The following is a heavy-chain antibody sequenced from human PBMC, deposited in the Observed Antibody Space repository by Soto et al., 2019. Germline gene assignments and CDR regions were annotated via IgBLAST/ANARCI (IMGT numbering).Heavy chain of an antibody. D-gene: IGHD1-1*01. Sequence: QVQLVQSGAEEKKPGASVKVSCKASGYTFTSYAMHWVRQAPGQRLEWMGWINAGNGNTKYSQKFQGRVTITRDTSASTAYMELSSLRSEDTAVYYCATGPATENWFDPWGQGTLVTVSS. CDR2: INAGNGNT. V-gene: IGHV1-3*05. CDR1: GYTFTSYA. CDR3: ATGPATENWFDP. J-gene: IGHJ5*02.